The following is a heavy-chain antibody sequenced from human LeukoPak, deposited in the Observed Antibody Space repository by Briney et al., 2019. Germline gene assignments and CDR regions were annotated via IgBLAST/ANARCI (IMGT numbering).Heavy chain of an antibody. CDR1: GFTFSSYG. CDR3: AKGLISSATYFSYFDY. Sequence: GGSLRLSCAASGFTFSSYGMSWVRQAPAKGLEWVSAISAGGDLTNYADSVKGRFTISRDSSKNMLYVQMNSLRAEDTAVYYCAKGLISSATYFSYFDYWGQGTLVTVSS. V-gene: IGHV3-23*01. CDR2: ISAGGDLT. D-gene: IGHD1-26*01. J-gene: IGHJ4*02.